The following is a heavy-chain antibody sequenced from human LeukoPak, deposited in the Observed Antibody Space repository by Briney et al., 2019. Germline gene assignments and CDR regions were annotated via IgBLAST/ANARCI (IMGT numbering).Heavy chain of an antibody. CDR1: GYTFTSYG. CDR2: INPNNGGT. V-gene: IGHV1-2*02. J-gene: IGHJ5*02. CDR3: AKGRVVAGSKSLTYHWLDP. D-gene: IGHD6-19*01. Sequence: ASVTVSCKASGYTFTSYGISWVRQAPGQALEWMGWINPNNGGTNYAQKFQGRVTMTRDTSISTAYMELSRLRSDDTAVYYCAKGRVVAGSKSLTYHWLDPWGQGTLVAVSS.